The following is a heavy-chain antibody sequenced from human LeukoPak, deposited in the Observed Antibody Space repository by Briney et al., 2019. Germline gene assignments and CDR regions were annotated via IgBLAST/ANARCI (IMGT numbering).Heavy chain of an antibody. CDR3: ARASLKYSSSWIPFDY. V-gene: IGHV4-4*07. Sequence: PSETLSLTCTVSGGSISSYYWSWIRQPAGKGLEWIGRIYTSGSTNYNPSLKSRVTMSVDTSKNQFSLKLSSVTAADTAVYYCARASLKYSSSWIPFDYWGQGTLVTVSS. CDR1: GGSISSYY. CDR2: IYTSGST. J-gene: IGHJ4*02. D-gene: IGHD6-13*01.